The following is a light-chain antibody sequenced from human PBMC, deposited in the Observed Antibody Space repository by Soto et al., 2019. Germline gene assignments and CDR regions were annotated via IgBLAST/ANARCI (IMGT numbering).Light chain of an antibody. CDR2: GAS. J-gene: IGKJ2*01. CDR1: QSVSSN. Sequence: EIGMPQSPTTLSVSPGGRATLSWRASQSVSSNVAWYQQIPGQTPRLLIYGASTRATGIPVRFSGSGSGTEFTLTISSLQSEDFAVYYCHQYDDGPYTFGQGTKVDIK. V-gene: IGKV3-15*01. CDR3: HQYDDGPYT.